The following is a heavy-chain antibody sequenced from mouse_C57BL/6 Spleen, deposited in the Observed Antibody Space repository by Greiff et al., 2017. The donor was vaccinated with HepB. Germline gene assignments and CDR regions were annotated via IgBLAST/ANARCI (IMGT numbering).Heavy chain of an antibody. CDR3: TRDGYYGRTHYFDY. Sequence: DVMLVESGEGLVKPGGSLKLSCAASGFTFSSYAMSWVRQTPEKRLEWVAYISSGGDYIYYADTVKGRFTISRDNARNTLYLQMSSLKSEDTAMYYCTRDGYYGRTHYFDYWGQGTTLTVSS. CDR2: ISSGGDYI. D-gene: IGHD1-1*01. V-gene: IGHV5-9-1*02. J-gene: IGHJ2*01. CDR1: GFTFSSYA.